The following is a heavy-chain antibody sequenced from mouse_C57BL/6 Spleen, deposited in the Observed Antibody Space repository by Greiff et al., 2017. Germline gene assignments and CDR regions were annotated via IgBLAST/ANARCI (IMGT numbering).Heavy chain of an antibody. Sequence: VQLQQSVAELVRPGASVKLSCTASGFNIKNTYMPWVQQRPEQGLEWIGRIDPANGNTKYAPKFQGKATKTADTSSNTAYLQLSSLTSEDTAIYYCARGYFDVWGTGTTVTVSS. CDR1: GFNIKNTY. J-gene: IGHJ1*03. V-gene: IGHV14-3*01. CDR3: ARGYFDV. CDR2: IDPANGNT.